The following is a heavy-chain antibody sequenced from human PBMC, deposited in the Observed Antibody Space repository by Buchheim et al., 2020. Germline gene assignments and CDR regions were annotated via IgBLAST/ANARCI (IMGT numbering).Heavy chain of an antibody. CDR3: ARGGGFLEWLIGY. D-gene: IGHD3-3*01. Sequence: EVQLVESGGGLVQPGGSLRLSCAASGFTFSSYWMSWVRQAPGKGLDWVANIKQDGSENSYVDSVKGRFTISRDNAKNSLYLQMNSLRAEDTAVYYCARGGGFLEWLIGYWGQGTL. CDR1: GFTFSSYW. V-gene: IGHV3-7*01. J-gene: IGHJ4*02. CDR2: IKQDGSEN.